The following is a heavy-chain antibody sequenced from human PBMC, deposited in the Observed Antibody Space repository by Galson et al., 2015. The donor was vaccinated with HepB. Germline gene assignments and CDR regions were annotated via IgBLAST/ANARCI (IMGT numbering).Heavy chain of an antibody. J-gene: IGHJ3*01. CDR1: GFIFSNFA. D-gene: IGHD3-22*01. CDR2: TSRNGEFK. CDR3: TKGDNFENSGYLGASEN. Sequence: SLRLSCAASGFIFSNFAMAWVRQARGKGLEWVAATSRNGEFKFYAGSVKGRFTVSRDNSKNTVYLQMNSLGADDTAIYYCTKGDNFENSGYLGASENWGQGTRVTVSS. V-gene: IGHV3-23*01.